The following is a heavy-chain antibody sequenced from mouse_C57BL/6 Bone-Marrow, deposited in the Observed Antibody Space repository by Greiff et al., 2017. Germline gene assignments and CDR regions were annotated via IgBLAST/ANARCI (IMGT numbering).Heavy chain of an antibody. V-gene: IGHV5-17*01. Sequence: EVKVVESGGGLVKPGGSLTLSCAASGFTFSDYGMHWVRQAPEKGLEWVAYISSGSSTIYYADTVKGRFTISRDNAKNTLFLQMTSLRSEDTAMYYCARLPAYWGQGTLVTVSA. CDR1: GFTFSDYG. CDR2: ISSGSSTI. J-gene: IGHJ3*01. CDR3: ARLPAY.